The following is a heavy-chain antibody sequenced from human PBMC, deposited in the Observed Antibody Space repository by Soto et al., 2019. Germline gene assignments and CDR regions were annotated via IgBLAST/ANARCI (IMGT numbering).Heavy chain of an antibody. CDR1: GGSVSSDH. CDR3: GRHSRGFLESWYDP. J-gene: IGHJ5*02. D-gene: IGHD3-3*01. CDR2: LYYDGST. Sequence: SETLSLTCTVSGGSVSSDHWSWIRQPPGKGLEWIGYLYYDGSTNYNPSLKSRVTTSIDTSKNQFSLKLTSVTAADTAVYYCGRHSRGFLESWYDPWGPGTLVTVSS. V-gene: IGHV4-59*08.